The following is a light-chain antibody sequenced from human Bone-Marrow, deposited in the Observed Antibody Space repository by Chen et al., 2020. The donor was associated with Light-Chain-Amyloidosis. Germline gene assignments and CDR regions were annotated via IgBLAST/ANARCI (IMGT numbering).Light chain of an antibody. V-gene: IGLV6-57*01. J-gene: IGLJ3*02. Sequence: NFMLTQPHSVSESPGKTVIISCTRSSGSIPTNYVQWYQQRPGSSPTTVIYEDDQRPSWVPDRFSGSIDRSSNSASLTVSGLKTEDEADYYCQSYQGSSQGVFGGGTKLTVL. CDR1: SGSIPTNY. CDR3: QSYQGSSQGV. CDR2: EDD.